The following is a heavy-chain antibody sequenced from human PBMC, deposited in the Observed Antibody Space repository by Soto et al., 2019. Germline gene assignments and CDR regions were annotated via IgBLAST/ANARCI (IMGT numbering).Heavy chain of an antibody. CDR2: ISNDGSEK. CDR3: AKHVYDNGWELPFDP. CDR1: GFTFRTYG. Sequence: QVQLVESGGGVVQPGRSLRLSCAASGFTFRTYGMHWVRQAPGKGLEWVAVISNDGSEKYFADSVKDGFAISRDNSKNALFLRMNSLRDDDTAVYDCAKHVYDNGWELPFDPWGQGTLVTVSS. J-gene: IGHJ5*02. D-gene: IGHD2-21*01. V-gene: IGHV3-30*18.